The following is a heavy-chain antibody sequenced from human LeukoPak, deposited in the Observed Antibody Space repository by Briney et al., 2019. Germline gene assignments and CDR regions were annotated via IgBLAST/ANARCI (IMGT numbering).Heavy chain of an antibody. D-gene: IGHD3-3*01. CDR3: AKPTIFGVVYY. Sequence: GGSLRLSCAASGFTFSSYAMGWVRQAPGKGLEWVSAISGSGGSTYYADSVKGRFTISRDNSKNTLYLQMNSLRAEDTAVYYCAKPTIFGVVYYWGQGTLVTASS. CDR1: GFTFSSYA. V-gene: IGHV3-23*01. CDR2: ISGSGGST. J-gene: IGHJ4*02.